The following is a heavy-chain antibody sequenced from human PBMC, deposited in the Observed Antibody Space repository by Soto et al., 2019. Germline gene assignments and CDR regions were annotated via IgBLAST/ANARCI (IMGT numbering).Heavy chain of an antibody. CDR2: IYYSGST. J-gene: IGHJ5*02. D-gene: IGHD3-3*01. Sequence: SETLSLTCTVSGGSISSYYWSWIRQPPGKGLEWIGYIYYSGSTNYNPSLKSRVTISVDTSKNQFSLKLSSVTAADTAVYYCARGFYDFWSGYPNWYDPWGQGTLVTVSS. V-gene: IGHV4-59*01. CDR3: ARGFYDFWSGYPNWYDP. CDR1: GGSISSYY.